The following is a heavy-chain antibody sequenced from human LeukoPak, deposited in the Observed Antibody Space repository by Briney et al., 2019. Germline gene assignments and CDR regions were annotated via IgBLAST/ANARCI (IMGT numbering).Heavy chain of an antibody. Sequence: SETLSLTCAVYGGSFSGYYWSWIRQPPGKGLEWIGEINHSGSTNYNPSLKSRVTISVDTSKNQFSLKLSSVTAADTAVYYCARHIFFGYYDSRTPPRYFDYWGQGTLVTVSS. CDR2: INHSGST. CDR3: ARHIFFGYYDSRTPPRYFDY. CDR1: GGSFSGYY. J-gene: IGHJ4*02. D-gene: IGHD3-22*01. V-gene: IGHV4-34*01.